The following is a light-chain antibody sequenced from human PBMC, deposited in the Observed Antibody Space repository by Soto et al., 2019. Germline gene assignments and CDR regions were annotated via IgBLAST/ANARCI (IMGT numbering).Light chain of an antibody. V-gene: IGKV3-11*01. CDR1: QNVASY. Sequence: EIVLTQSPATLSLSPGERATLSCRASQNVASYLAWYQQKPGQAPTLLIYGASNRATGIPVRFSGSGSGTVFTLTISSLEPEDFAVYYCQQRSDWPITFGQGTRLEIK. CDR3: QQRSDWPIT. J-gene: IGKJ5*01. CDR2: GAS.